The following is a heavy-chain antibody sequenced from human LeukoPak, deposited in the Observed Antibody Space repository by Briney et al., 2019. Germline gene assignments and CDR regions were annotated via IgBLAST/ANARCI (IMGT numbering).Heavy chain of an antibody. D-gene: IGHD5-18*01. CDR2: ISYDGSNE. CDR1: GFTFSSYV. V-gene: IGHV3-30*04. Sequence: GGSLRLSCAASGFTFSSYVMHWVRQAPGKGLEWVAIISYDGSNEYYADSVKGRFTISRDNSKNTLYLQMNSLRAEDTAVYYCARGIVREYSYGGAGRRLYYDQYYLDVWGKGATVTISS. CDR3: ARGIVREYSYGGAGRRLYYDQYYLDV. J-gene: IGHJ6*03.